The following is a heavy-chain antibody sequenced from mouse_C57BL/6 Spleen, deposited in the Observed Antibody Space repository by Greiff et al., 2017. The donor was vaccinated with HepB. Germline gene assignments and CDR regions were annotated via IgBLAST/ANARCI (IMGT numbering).Heavy chain of an antibody. D-gene: IGHD1-1*01. V-gene: IGHV1-72*01. Sequence: VQLQQSGAELVKPGASVKLSCKASGYTFTSYWMHWVKQRPGRGLEWIGRIDPNSGGTKYNEKFKSKSTLTVDKPSSTAYMRLSSLTSEDSAVYYCARTDYYGSSYVYFDYWGQGTTLTVSS. CDR2: IDPNSGGT. CDR3: ARTDYYGSSYVYFDY. CDR1: GYTFTSYW. J-gene: IGHJ2*01.